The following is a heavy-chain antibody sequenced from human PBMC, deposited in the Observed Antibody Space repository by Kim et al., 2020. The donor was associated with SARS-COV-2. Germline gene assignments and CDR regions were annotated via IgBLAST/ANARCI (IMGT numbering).Heavy chain of an antibody. Sequence: ADSVKGRFTTYRDNSKNTLYLQINSLRAEDTAVYYCAKDRALLWFGELLYWGQGTLVTVSS. J-gene: IGHJ4*02. CDR3: AKDRALLWFGELLY. V-gene: IGHV3-23*01. D-gene: IGHD3-10*01.